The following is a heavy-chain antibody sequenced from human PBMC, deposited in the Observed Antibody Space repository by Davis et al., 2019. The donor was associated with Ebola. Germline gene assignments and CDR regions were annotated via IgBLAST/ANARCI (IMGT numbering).Heavy chain of an antibody. CDR1: GFTFSSYW. J-gene: IGHJ3*02. Sequence: PGGSLRLSCGSSGFTFSSYWMHWVRQAPGKGLEWVAYVNSAGSKTSYADSVKGRFTISRDNAKNTLFLQMNGLIGEDTAVYYCAREGAATGWHDAFDIWGQGTMVTVSS. V-gene: IGHV3-74*01. D-gene: IGHD6-19*01. CDR3: AREGAATGWHDAFDI. CDR2: VNSAGSKT.